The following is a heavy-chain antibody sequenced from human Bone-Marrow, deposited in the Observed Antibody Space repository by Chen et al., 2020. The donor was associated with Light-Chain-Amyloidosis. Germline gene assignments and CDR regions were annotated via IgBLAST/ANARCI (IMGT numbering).Heavy chain of an antibody. D-gene: IGHD3-3*01. CDR1: GGSISSSSYY. CDR3: TGDVRLEWAFY. Sequence: LQLQESGPGLVTPSETLSLTCTVSGGSISSSSYYWGWIRQPPGKGLEWIGSIHSSGSTYYSPSLKSRVTISVDTSKNQFSLKLDSVTAADTAVYYCTGDVRLEWAFYWGQGILVTVSS. V-gene: IGHV4-39*07. CDR2: IHSSGST. J-gene: IGHJ4*02.